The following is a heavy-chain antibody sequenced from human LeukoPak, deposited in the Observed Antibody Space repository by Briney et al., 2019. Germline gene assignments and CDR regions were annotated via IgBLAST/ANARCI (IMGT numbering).Heavy chain of an antibody. J-gene: IGHJ3*02. D-gene: IGHD6-13*01. Sequence: GGSLRLSCAASGFTFSNYAMSWVRQAPGKGLEWVSTISGNDDSTYYADSVKGRFTISRDNSKNTLYLQMNSLRAEDTALYYCAKDRFSSSWFDGSDIWGQGTVVTVSS. CDR3: AKDRFSSSWFDGSDI. CDR2: ISGNDDST. CDR1: GFTFSNYA. V-gene: IGHV3-23*01.